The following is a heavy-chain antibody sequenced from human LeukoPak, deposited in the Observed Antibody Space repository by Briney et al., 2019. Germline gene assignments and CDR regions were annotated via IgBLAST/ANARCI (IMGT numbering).Heavy chain of an antibody. V-gene: IGHV3-48*01. Sequence: GGSLRLSCAASGFTFSSYSMNWVRQAPGKGLEWVSYISSSSSTIHYADYVKGRFTISRDNAKNSLYLQMNSLRAEDTAVYYCARFIYGDYPDYFDYWGQGTLVTVSS. D-gene: IGHD4-17*01. J-gene: IGHJ4*02. CDR3: ARFIYGDYPDYFDY. CDR2: ISSSSSTI. CDR1: GFTFSSYS.